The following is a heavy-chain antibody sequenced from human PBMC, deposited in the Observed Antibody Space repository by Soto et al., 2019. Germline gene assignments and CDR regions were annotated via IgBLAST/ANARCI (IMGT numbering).Heavy chain of an antibody. CDR2: ISGYNGDT. D-gene: IGHD3-3*01. J-gene: IGHJ5*01. Sequence: GASVKVSCKASGYTFSSYGMSWVRQAPGQGLEWMGWISGYNGDTNYAQKLQGRVTMTTDTSTSTAYMELRSLTSDDTAVYFCARDRLPGNVYSDFWSGGPRWFDPWGQGTLVTVSS. V-gene: IGHV1-18*04. CDR1: GYTFSSYG. CDR3: ARDRLPGNVYSDFWSGGPRWFDP.